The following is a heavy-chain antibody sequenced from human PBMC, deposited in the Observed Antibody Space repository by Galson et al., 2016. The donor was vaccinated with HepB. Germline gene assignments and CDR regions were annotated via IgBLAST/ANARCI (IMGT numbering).Heavy chain of an antibody. Sequence: PALVKPTQTLTLTCTFSGFSLSTYGMCVSWIRQPPGKALEWLALIDWDDAKYYSTSMKTRLTIPKDTSKNQVVLTMTNMDPVDTATYYCARTLNRGSHFDDWGQGTLVTVSS. D-gene: IGHD7-27*01. V-gene: IGHV2-70*01. J-gene: IGHJ4*02. CDR1: GFSLSTYGMC. CDR3: ARTLNRGSHFDD. CDR2: IDWDDAK.